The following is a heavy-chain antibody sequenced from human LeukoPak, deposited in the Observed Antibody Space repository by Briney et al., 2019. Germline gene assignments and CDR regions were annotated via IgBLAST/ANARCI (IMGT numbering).Heavy chain of an antibody. J-gene: IGHJ4*02. Sequence: GASVKVSCKASGYTFTSYGISWVRQAPGQGLEWTGWISAYNGNTNYAQKLQGRVTMTTDTSTSTAYMELRSLRSDDTAVYYCARERREYSSSSALFYWGQGTLVTVSS. CDR3: ARERREYSSSSALFY. CDR2: ISAYNGNT. CDR1: GYTFTSYG. V-gene: IGHV1-18*01. D-gene: IGHD6-6*01.